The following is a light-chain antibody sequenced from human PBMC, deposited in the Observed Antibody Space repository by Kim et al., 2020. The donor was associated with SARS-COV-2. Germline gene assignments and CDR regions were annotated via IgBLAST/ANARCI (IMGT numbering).Light chain of an antibody. CDR1: QTGVSSTDNKNC. CDR2: WAS. J-gene: IGKJ1*01. V-gene: IGKV4-1*01. Sequence: ATGKGKTSQTGVSSTDNKNCVAWYQQKPGQCPKLLINWASTRDSGVPDRFSGSGSGTDFTLTISSLQAEDVAVYYYQQYCSNPRTFGQGTKVDIK. CDR3: QQYCSNPRT.